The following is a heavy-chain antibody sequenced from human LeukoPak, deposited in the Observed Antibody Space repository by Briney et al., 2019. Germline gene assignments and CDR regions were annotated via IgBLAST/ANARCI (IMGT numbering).Heavy chain of an antibody. V-gene: IGHV1-69*13. CDR3: ARDGVSTMIVKY. J-gene: IGHJ4*02. D-gene: IGHD3-22*01. CDR1: GYTFTGYY. Sequence: SVKVSCKASGYTFTGYYMHWVRQAPGQGLEWMGGIVPIFGIANYAQKFQGRVTITADESTNTAYMDLTSLRSEDTAVYYCARDGVSTMIVKYWGQGTLVTVSS. CDR2: IVPIFGIA.